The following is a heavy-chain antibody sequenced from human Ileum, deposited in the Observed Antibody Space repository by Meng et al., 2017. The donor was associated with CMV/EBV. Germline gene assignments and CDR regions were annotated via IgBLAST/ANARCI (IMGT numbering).Heavy chain of an antibody. J-gene: IGHJ4*02. CDR3: TSVVVTSANDS. Sequence: LSCAAIGFTASSWDMSGVRQAPGKVLELVSILYRGESTYYDDSVGSRFTISRDNSKNTLYLQMNSLRAADSALSYCTSVVVTSANDSWGQGTLVTVSS. D-gene: IGHD2-2*01. CDR1: GFTASSWD. CDR2: LYRGEST. V-gene: IGHV3-66*01.